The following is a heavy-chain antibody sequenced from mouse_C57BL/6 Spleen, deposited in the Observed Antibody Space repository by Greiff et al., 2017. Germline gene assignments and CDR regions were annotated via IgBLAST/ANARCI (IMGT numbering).Heavy chain of an antibody. J-gene: IGHJ2*01. CDR3: ARDWDRNFDY. CDR1: GFTFSDYG. Sequence: EVQLQQSGGGLVKPGGSLKLSCAASGFTFSDYGMHWVRQAPEKGLEWVAYISSGSSTIYYADTVKGRFTISRDNAKNTLFLQMTSLRSEDTAMYYCARDWDRNFDYWGQGTTLTVSS. CDR2: ISSGSSTI. V-gene: IGHV5-17*01. D-gene: IGHD4-1*01.